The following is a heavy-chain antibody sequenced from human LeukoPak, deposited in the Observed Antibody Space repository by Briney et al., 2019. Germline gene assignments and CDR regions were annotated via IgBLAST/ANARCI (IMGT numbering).Heavy chain of an antibody. V-gene: IGHV4-4*07. D-gene: IGHD3-22*01. CDR2: IYTSGST. CDR1: GGTISSYY. Sequence: SETLSLTCTVSGGTISSYYWSWIRQPPGKGLEWIGRIYTSGSTNYNPSLKSRLTIVVDTSNNQFPQKLSSVTAADTAVYYCARESFGMESDSSGYYYPIYYFDYWGQGTLVTVSS. J-gene: IGHJ4*02. CDR3: ARESFGMESDSSGYYYPIYYFDY.